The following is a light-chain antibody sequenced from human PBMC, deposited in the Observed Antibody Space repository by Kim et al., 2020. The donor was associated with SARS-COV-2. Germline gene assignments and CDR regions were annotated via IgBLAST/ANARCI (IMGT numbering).Light chain of an antibody. Sequence: VLTQSPGTLSLSPGERATLSCRASQTIRSTHLAWYQQKSGQAPTLLIYGASTRATGIPERFSGSGSGADFTLTVTRLEPEDSAVYYCQHYDSSPLIFGGGTKVEI. CDR1: QTIRSTH. V-gene: IGKV3-20*01. J-gene: IGKJ4*01. CDR3: QHYDSSPLI. CDR2: GAS.